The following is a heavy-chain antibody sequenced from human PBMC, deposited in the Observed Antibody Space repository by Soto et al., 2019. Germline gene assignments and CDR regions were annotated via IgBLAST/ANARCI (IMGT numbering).Heavy chain of an antibody. Sequence: EVQLVESGGDLVQPGGSLRLSCAASGFTFSDHYMDWVRQAPGKGLEWVGRSRNKANSYSTAYAASVKGRFTISRDDSKNSLYLQMSSVKSEDTAVYYCTRPPIASAPGDDYWGQGTLVTVSS. CDR2: SRNKANSYST. J-gene: IGHJ4*02. CDR3: TRPPIASAPGDDY. D-gene: IGHD6-13*01. CDR1: GFTFSDHY. V-gene: IGHV3-72*01.